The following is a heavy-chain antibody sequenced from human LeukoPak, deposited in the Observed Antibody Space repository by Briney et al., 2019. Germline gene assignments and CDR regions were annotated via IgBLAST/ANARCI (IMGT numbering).Heavy chain of an antibody. Sequence: PGGSLRLSCAASGFTFDDYGMSWVRQAPGEGLVWVSRIRRDGSDTRYAESVKGRFTISRDNAKNTLYLQMNSLRAEDTAVYYCARDWFHAIDYWGQGALVTVSS. CDR3: ARDWFHAIDY. V-gene: IGHV3-74*01. CDR2: IRRDGSDT. CDR1: GFTFDDYG. J-gene: IGHJ4*02. D-gene: IGHD2/OR15-2a*01.